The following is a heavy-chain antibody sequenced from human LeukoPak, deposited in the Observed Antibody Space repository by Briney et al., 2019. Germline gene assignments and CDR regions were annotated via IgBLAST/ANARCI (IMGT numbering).Heavy chain of an antibody. D-gene: IGHD6-19*01. J-gene: IGHJ4*02. CDR2: ISAYNGDT. CDR3: ARALGGSGWYFDD. Sequence: ASVKVSCKASGYTFTNYGIIWVRQAPGQGLAWMGWISAYNGDTNYGKKLQGRVTMTTDTSTTTAYMEVRSLRSDDTAVYYCARALGGSGWYFDDWGQGTLVTVSS. V-gene: IGHV1-18*01. CDR1: GYTFTNYG.